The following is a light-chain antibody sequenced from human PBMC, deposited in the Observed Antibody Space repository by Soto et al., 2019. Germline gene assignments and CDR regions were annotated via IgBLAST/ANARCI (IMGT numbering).Light chain of an antibody. V-gene: IGKV1-33*01. CDR2: DAS. CDR1: EHINNY. CDR3: QQYDSLPLT. Sequence: DIQMTQSPPSLSASVGDRVTITCQASEHINNYLNWYQQIPGKAPKLLIYDASNLAAGGRSRFSGSGSGTAFTFAISGLQPDDVATYYCQQYDSLPLTFGGGTKVDIK. J-gene: IGKJ4*01.